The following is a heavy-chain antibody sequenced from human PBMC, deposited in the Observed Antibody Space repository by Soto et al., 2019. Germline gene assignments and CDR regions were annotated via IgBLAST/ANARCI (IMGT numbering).Heavy chain of an antibody. CDR1: GFTFSSYG. CDR2: ISYDGSNK. D-gene: IGHD1-26*01. J-gene: IGHJ4*02. CDR3: AKAYRIVGATYFDY. Sequence: QPGGSLRLSCAASGFTFSSYGMHWVRQAPGKGLEWVAVISYDGSNKYYADSVKGRFTISRDNSKNTLYLQMNSLRAEDTAVNYCAKAYRIVGATYFDYWGQGTLVTVSS. V-gene: IGHV3-30*18.